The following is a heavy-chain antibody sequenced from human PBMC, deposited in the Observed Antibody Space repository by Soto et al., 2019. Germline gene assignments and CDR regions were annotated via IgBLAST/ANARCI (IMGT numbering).Heavy chain of an antibody. J-gene: IGHJ5*02. CDR2: MNPYSGNT. Sequence: QVQLVQSGAEVRKPGASVKVSCKASGYTFSDYDINWGRQAAGQGLEWMGWMNPYSGNTGYAQKFQGRVAMTIDNSITTAYMELSSLRFEDTAIYYCARVRVRRTWFDPWGQGTLVTVFS. CDR1: GYTFSDYD. CDR3: ARVRVRRTWFDP. V-gene: IGHV1-8*01.